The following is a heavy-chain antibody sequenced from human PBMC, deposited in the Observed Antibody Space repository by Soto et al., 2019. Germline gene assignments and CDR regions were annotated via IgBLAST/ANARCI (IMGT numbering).Heavy chain of an antibody. D-gene: IGHD5-12*01. J-gene: IGHJ4*02. CDR3: ARVRAEMATRVHPGTFDY. V-gene: IGHV4-30-4*01. Sequence: SETLSLTCTVSCCSISSGDYYWIWNRQPPGKGLEWIGYIYYSGSTYYNPSLKSRVTISVDTSKNQFSLKLSSVTAADTAVYYCARVRAEMATRVHPGTFDYWGKGTLVTVS. CDR1: CCSISSGDYY. CDR2: IYYSGST.